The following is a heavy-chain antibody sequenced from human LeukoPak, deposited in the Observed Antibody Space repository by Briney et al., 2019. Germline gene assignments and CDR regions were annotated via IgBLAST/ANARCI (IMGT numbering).Heavy chain of an antibody. D-gene: IGHD3-3*01. J-gene: IGHJ3*02. Sequence: SETLSLTCTASGGSISSYYWSWIRQPPGKGLEWIGYIYYSGSTNYNPSLKSRVTISVDTSKNQFSLKLSSVTAADTAVYYCARDPFWSGSSDAFDIWGQGTMVTVSS. CDR1: GGSISSYY. CDR3: ARDPFWSGSSDAFDI. CDR2: IYYSGST. V-gene: IGHV4-59*01.